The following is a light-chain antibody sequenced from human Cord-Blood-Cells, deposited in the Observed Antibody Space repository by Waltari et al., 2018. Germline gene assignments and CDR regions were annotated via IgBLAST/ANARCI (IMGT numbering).Light chain of an antibody. CDR1: QSVCHN. J-gene: IGKJ1*01. Sequence: EIVLTQSPYTLSVSPAERATLTSRASQSVCHNLAWYQQKPGQAPRLLIYGASTRATGIPARFSGSGSGTEFTLTISSLQSEDFAVYYCQQYNNWLPWTFGQGTKVEIK. CDR3: QQYNNWLPWT. CDR2: GAS. V-gene: IGKV3-15*01.